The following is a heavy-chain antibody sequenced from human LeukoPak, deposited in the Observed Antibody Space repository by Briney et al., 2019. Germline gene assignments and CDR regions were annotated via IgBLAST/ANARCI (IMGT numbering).Heavy chain of an antibody. J-gene: IGHJ4*02. CDR3: AKDGRLWYPTYFDY. CDR1: GFTFTNYW. V-gene: IGHV3-7*01. Sequence: GGSLRLSCAASGFTFTNYWIDWVRQAPGKGLEWVATMNQDGSDRHYLESVKGRFTISRDNAKNSLYLQMNSLRAEDTAVYYCAKDGRLWYPTYFDYWGQGTLVTVSS. CDR2: MNQDGSDR. D-gene: IGHD2-21*01.